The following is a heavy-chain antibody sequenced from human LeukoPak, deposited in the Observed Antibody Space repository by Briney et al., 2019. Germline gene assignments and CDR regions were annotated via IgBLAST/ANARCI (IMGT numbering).Heavy chain of an antibody. CDR1: GFPFSSYA. CDR3: ASGGLRHEYYFDY. J-gene: IGHJ4*02. CDR2: ITYDGTNK. Sequence: PGRSLRLSCAASGFPFSSYAMHWVRQAPGEGLEWVAVITYDGTNKYYADSVKGRFTISRENSKNMLYLQMNSLRGEDTAVYYCASGGLRHEYYFDYWGQGTLVTVSS. V-gene: IGHV3-30*04. D-gene: IGHD3-3*01.